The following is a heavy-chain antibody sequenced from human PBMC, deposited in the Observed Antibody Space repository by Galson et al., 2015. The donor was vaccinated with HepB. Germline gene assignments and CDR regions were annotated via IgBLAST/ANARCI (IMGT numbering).Heavy chain of an antibody. Sequence: SVKVSCKASGYTFTGYYMHWVRQAPGQGLEWMGWINPNSGGTNYAQKFQGWVTITRDTSISTAYMELSRLRSDDTAVYYCARGPVIVVVPAANSWFDPWGQGTLVTVSS. D-gene: IGHD2-2*01. J-gene: IGHJ5*02. CDR1: GYTFTGYY. V-gene: IGHV1-2*04. CDR2: INPNSGGT. CDR3: ARGPVIVVVPAANSWFDP.